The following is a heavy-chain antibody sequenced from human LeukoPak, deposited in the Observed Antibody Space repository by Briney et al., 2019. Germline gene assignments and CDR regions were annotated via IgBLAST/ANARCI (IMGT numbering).Heavy chain of an antibody. Sequence: GGSLRLSWAASGFTFSDYAMSWVRQAPGQGLEWVSTISDDGSGTYYADSVKGRFTISRDNSKNTLFLQINSLRAEDSAVYYCATDRERDPSVYYLVGGQGTLITVSS. CDR1: GFTFSDYA. J-gene: IGHJ4*02. V-gene: IGHV3-23*01. D-gene: IGHD3-22*01. CDR3: ATDRERDPSVYYLV. CDR2: ISDDGSGT.